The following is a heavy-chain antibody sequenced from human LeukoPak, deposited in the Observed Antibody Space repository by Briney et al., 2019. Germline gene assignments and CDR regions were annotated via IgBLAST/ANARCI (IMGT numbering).Heavy chain of an antibody. CDR3: ARDIYGGHDY. Sequence: GGSLRLSCAASGFSFSGSAIHWVRQAPGKGLEWVSGISGSGGSTYYADSVKGRFTISRDNAKKSLYLHVNSLRAEDTAVYYCARDIYGGHDYWGQGTLLTVSS. V-gene: IGHV3-23*01. CDR1: GFSFSGSA. J-gene: IGHJ4*02. D-gene: IGHD5-12*01. CDR2: ISGSGGST.